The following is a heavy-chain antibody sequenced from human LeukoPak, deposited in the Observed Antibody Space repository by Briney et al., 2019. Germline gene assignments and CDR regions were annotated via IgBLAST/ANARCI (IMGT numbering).Heavy chain of an antibody. D-gene: IGHD4-17*01. CDR2: INPSGGST. CDR3: ARGPYGEYFDY. J-gene: IGHJ4*02. CDR1: GYTLTELS. Sequence: ASVKVSCKVSGYTLTELSMHWVRQAPGQGLEWMGIINPSGGSTSYAQKFQGRVTMTRDTSTSTVYMELSSLRSEDTAVYYCARGPYGEYFDYWGQGTLVTVSS. V-gene: IGHV1-46*01.